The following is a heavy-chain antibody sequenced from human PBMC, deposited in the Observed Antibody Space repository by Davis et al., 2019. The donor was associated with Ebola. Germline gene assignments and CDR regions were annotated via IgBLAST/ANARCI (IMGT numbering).Heavy chain of an antibody. CDR3: ARRDGSGSYRRLHP. J-gene: IGHJ5*02. CDR2: IYPGDSDA. CDR1: GYSFTRYW. D-gene: IGHD3-10*01. V-gene: IGHV5-51*01. Sequence: GESLKISCKASGYSFTRYWIGWVRQMPGKGLEWMGTIYPGDSDARYNPSFQGRVTMSVDTSINTAYLHWNTLKASDTAIYFCARRDGSGSYRRLHPWGQGTLVTVSS.